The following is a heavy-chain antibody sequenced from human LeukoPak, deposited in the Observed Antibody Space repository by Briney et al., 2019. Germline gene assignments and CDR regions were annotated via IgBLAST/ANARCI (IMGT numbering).Heavy chain of an antibody. V-gene: IGHV4-34*01. J-gene: IGHJ4*02. Sequence: SETLSLTCAVYGGSFSGYYWSWIRQPPGKGLEWIGEINHSGSTNYNPSLKSRVTISVDTSKSQFSLKLSSVTAADTAVYYCASYQRHNWNYWGQGTLVTVSS. CDR2: INHSGST. D-gene: IGHD1-20*01. CDR3: ASYQRHNWNY. CDR1: GGSFSGYY.